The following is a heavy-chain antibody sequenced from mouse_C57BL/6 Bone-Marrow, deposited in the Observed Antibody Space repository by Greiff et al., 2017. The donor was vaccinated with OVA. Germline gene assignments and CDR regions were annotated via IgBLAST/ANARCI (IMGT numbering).Heavy chain of an antibody. CDR2: IDPSDSYT. CDR1: GYTFTSYW. CDR3: AIYDYEYYFDY. D-gene: IGHD2-4*01. J-gene: IGHJ2*01. V-gene: IGHV1-69*01. Sequence: VQLQQPGAELVMPGASVKLSCKASGYTFTSYWMHWVKQRPGQGLEWIGEIDPSDSYTNYNQKFKGKSTLTVDKSSSTAYMQLSSLTSEDSAVYYCAIYDYEYYFDYWGQGTTRTVSS.